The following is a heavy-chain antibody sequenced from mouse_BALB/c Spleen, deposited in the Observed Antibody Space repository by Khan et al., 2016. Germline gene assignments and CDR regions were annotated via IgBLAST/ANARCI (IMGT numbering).Heavy chain of an antibody. CDR2: IDPENGNT. CDR3: ALYSNGRSAYHFDY. CDR1: GFNTKDYY. Sequence: VQLQQSGAELVRPGALVKLSCKASGFNTKDYYMHWVKQRPEQGLEWIGWIDPENGNTIYDPKFQGKASITADTSSNTAYLQLSSLTSEDTAVYYCALYSNGRSAYHFDYWDQGTTLTLSS. D-gene: IGHD1-1*01. V-gene: IGHV14-1*02. J-gene: IGHJ2*01.